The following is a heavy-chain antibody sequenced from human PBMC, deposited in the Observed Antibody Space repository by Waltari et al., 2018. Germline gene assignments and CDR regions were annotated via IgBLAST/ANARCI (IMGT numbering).Heavy chain of an antibody. Sequence: EVQLVESGGGLVKPGGSLRLSCAASGFTFSTYSMAWVRQAPGKGLEWVSSISSSSTYTYYADSVKGRFTISRDSAKNSLYLLMNSLRAEDTAVYYCARARFTHDPNYYYGLDVWGQGTTVTVSS. V-gene: IGHV3-21*01. CDR3: ARARFTHDPNYYYGLDV. D-gene: IGHD3-3*01. CDR1: GFTFSTYS. J-gene: IGHJ6*02. CDR2: ISSSSTYT.